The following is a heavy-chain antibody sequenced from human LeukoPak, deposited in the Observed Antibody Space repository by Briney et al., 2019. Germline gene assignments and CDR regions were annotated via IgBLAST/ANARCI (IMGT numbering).Heavy chain of an antibody. V-gene: IGHV3-30*02. J-gene: IGHJ4*02. D-gene: IGHD5-18*01. CDR3: TRDLSGRSYGFVDY. CDR2: LHKDGSRD. Sequence: GGSLRLSCAVSGFTLRSYGMRWVRQAPGKGLEWVALLHKDGSRDYYADSVTGRFTISRVTSKHTVSLQMNSLRVDHPAVYYCTRDLSGRSYGFVDYWGQGTLVTVSS. CDR1: GFTLRSYG.